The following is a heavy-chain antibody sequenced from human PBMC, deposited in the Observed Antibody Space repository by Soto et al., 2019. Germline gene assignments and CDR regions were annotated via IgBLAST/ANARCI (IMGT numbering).Heavy chain of an antibody. J-gene: IGHJ6*02. CDR2: IKTSAGGGAT. D-gene: IGHD2-15*01. Sequence: EVQLVESAGGLVKPGGSLRLSCVASGFSFNEAWMNWVRQAPGEGLEWVGRIKTSAGGGATDYAAPVQGRFTISRDDSTNALYLHMNSLRTEDTAIYYCPTGSVEGIWGQGTTVTVSS. V-gene: IGHV3-15*07. CDR3: PTGSVEGI. CDR1: GFSFNEAW.